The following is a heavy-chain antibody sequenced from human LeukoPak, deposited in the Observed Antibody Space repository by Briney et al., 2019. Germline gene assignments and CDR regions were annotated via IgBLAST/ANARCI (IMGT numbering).Heavy chain of an antibody. Sequence: GESLKISCKGSGYSFTSYWIGWVRQMPGKGLEWMGIIYPGDSDTRYSPSFQGQVTISADKSISTAYLQWSSLKASDTAMYYCARQGYGVWSGYPRLLNWFDPWGQGTMVTVSS. CDR2: IYPGDSDT. J-gene: IGHJ5*02. V-gene: IGHV5-51*01. CDR1: GYSFTSYW. D-gene: IGHD3-3*01. CDR3: ARQGYGVWSGYPRLLNWFDP.